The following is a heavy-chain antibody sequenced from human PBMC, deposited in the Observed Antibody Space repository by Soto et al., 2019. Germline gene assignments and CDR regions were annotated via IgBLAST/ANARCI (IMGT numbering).Heavy chain of an antibody. CDR1: GGSFSSYA. V-gene: IGHV1-69*01. Sequence: QVQLVKSGAEVKKPGSSVKVSCKASGGSFSSYAISWVRQAPGQGLEWMGGIIPIFDTPNYAQKFQGRVTITADESTSTAYMELSSLRSEDTAVYYCAPCTIRSGFYYGMDVWGQGTTVTVSS. D-gene: IGHD3-10*01. CDR2: IIPIFDTP. CDR3: APCTIRSGFYYGMDV. J-gene: IGHJ6*02.